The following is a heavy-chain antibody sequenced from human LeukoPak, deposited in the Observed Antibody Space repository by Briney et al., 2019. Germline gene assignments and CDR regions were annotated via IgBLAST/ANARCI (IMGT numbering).Heavy chain of an antibody. Sequence: PSETLSLTCTVSGGSISSGSYYWSWIRQPAGKGLEWIGRIYTSGSTNYNPSLKSRVTISVDTSKNQFSLKLSSVTAADTAVYYCARCPIHGIAAAGTGEYNYYYYYMDVWGKGTTVTISS. D-gene: IGHD6-13*01. V-gene: IGHV4-61*02. J-gene: IGHJ6*03. CDR2: IYTSGST. CDR1: GGSISSGSYY. CDR3: ARCPIHGIAAAGTGEYNYYYYYMDV.